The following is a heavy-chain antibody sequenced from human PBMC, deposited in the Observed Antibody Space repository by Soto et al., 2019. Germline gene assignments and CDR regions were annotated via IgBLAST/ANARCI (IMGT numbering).Heavy chain of an antibody. V-gene: IGHV1-46*01. D-gene: IGHD6-6*01. CDR1: GYTFTDYR. CDR2: INPSGDST. J-gene: IGHJ5*02. CDR3: ARPAGRLANWFDP. Sequence: QGQLVQSGVEVKKPGASVKVSCKASGYTFTDYRMIWVRQAPGQGLEWMGIINPSGDSTNYAPNFQGRVTLTRDSFTSTVYMELSNLRSEDTAVYYCARPAGRLANWFDPWGQGTLVTVS.